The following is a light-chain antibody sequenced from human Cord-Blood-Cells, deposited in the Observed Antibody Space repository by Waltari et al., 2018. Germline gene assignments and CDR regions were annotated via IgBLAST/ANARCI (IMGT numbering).Light chain of an antibody. CDR1: SSDVGGYNY. CDR2: YFS. J-gene: IGLJ3*02. Sequence: QSALTQPASVSGSPGQSHTISCTGTSSDVGGYNYVSWYQQHPGKAPKLMIYYFSNRPAGVSNRYSGSKSDNTASLTISGLEAEDEADYYCSSYTSSSTWVFGGGTKLTVL. CDR3: SSYTSSSTWV. V-gene: IGLV2-14*03.